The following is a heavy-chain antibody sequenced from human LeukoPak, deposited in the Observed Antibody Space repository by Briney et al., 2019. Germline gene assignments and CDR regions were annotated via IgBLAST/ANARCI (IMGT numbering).Heavy chain of an antibody. CDR3: ARIYITGTTLWSSYYYYYMDV. CDR2: IYYSGST. V-gene: IGHV4-59*01. Sequence: PSETLSLTCTVSGGSISSYYWSWIRQPPGKGLECIGYIYYSGSTNYNPSLKSRVTISVDTSKNQFSLKLSSVTAADTAVYYCARIYITGTTLWSSYYYYYMDVWGKGTTVTVSS. D-gene: IGHD1-7*01. CDR1: GGSISSYY. J-gene: IGHJ6*03.